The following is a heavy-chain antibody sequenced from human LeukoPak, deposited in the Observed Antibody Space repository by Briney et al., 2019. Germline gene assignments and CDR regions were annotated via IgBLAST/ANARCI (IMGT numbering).Heavy chain of an antibody. CDR1: GYTFIAYY. CDR2: INPSSGGT. V-gene: IGHV1-2*02. D-gene: IGHD6-19*01. CDR3: ARELYELWLDTNWFDP. Sequence: GASVKVSCRASGYTFIAYYMHWVRQAPGQGLEWMGWINPSSGGTNYAQKFQGRVTMTRDTSISTAYMELSRLTSDDTAVYYCARELYELWLDTNWFDPWGQGTLVTVSS. J-gene: IGHJ5*02.